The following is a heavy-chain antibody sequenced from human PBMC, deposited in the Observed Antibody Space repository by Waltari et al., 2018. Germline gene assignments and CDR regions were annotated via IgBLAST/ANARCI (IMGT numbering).Heavy chain of an antibody. CDR2: INPNSGGT. J-gene: IGHJ4*02. CDR3: ATETVALVDY. CDR1: GYTFTGYY. Sequence: QVQLVQSGAEVKKPGASVKVSCKASGYTFTGYYMHWVRQAPGQGLEWMGWINPNSGGTNYAQKFQGRVTMTEDTATDTAYMELSSLRSEDTAVYYCATETVALVDYWGQGTLVTVSS. V-gene: IGHV1-2*02.